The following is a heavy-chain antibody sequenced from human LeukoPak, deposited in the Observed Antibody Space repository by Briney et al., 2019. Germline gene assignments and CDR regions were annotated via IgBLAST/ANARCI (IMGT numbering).Heavy chain of an antibody. Sequence: PSQTLSLTCAVSGGSISSGGYSWSWIRQPPGKGLEWIGYIYHSGSTYYNPSLKSRVTISVDTSKNQFSLKLSSVTAADTAVYYCARLTHIAAAGSNWGQGTLVTVSS. CDR1: GGSISSGGYS. D-gene: IGHD6-13*01. V-gene: IGHV4-30-2*03. J-gene: IGHJ4*02. CDR3: ARLTHIAAAGSN. CDR2: IYHSGST.